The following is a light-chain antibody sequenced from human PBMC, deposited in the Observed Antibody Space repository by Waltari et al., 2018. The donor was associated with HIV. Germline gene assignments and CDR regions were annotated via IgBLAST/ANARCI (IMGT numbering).Light chain of an antibody. CDR3: AAWDDSLTGWV. V-gene: IGLV1-47*01. CDR2: GNN. Sequence: QAVLIQPPSASGTPGQRVTISCSGSTFNLGNNLVDWYKQLPGTAPRLLIDGNNQRPSGVPNRFSTSKSGTSASLAISGLRSEDDVDYYCAAWDDSLTGWVFGGGTKLTVL. J-gene: IGLJ3*02. CDR1: TFNLGNNL.